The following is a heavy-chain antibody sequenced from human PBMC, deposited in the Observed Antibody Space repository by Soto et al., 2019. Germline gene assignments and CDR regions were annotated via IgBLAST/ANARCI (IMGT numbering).Heavy chain of an antibody. CDR1: GGTFSSYA. Sequence: QVQLVQSGAEVKKPGSSVKVSCKASGGTFSSYAISWVRQAPGQGLEWMGGIIPIFGTANYAQKFQGRVTITADESTSTAYMELSSLRSEDTAVDYCARGVFRRDGYKGYYFDYWGQGTLVTVSS. V-gene: IGHV1-69*12. D-gene: IGHD5-12*01. CDR2: IIPIFGTA. J-gene: IGHJ4*02. CDR3: ARGVFRRDGYKGYYFDY.